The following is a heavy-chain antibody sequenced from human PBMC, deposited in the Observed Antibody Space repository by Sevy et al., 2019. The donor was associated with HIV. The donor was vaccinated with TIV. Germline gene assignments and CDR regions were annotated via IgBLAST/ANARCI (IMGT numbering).Heavy chain of an antibody. D-gene: IGHD3-9*01. CDR3: VKDRIETILWSKGDWFDP. Sequence: GGSLRLSCSASGFTFSNYAIHWVRQAPGKGLEYVSGLSSDNAGSTYYADSVNGRFTISRDNSKNTLYLQMSSLRTEDTAVYYCVKDRIETILWSKGDWFDPWGQGTLVTVSS. CDR1: GFTFSNYA. V-gene: IGHV3-64D*06. J-gene: IGHJ5*02. CDR2: LSSDNAGST.